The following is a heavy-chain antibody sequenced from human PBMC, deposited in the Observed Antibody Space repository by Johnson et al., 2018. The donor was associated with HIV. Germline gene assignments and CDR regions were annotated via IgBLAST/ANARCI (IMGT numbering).Heavy chain of an antibody. D-gene: IGHD4-23*01. CDR2: IKQDGSEK. CDR1: RFNLSSYW. V-gene: IGHV3-7*01. CDR3: AKDVSRTTVVTVDAFDI. J-gene: IGHJ3*02. Sequence: VQLVESGGGLVQPGGSLRLSCAASRFNLSSYWMTWVRQAPGKGLEWVANIKQDGSEKYYVDSVKGRFTIPRDNAKNSLYLQMNSLRAEDTAVYYCAKDVSRTTVVTVDAFDIWGQGTMVTVSS.